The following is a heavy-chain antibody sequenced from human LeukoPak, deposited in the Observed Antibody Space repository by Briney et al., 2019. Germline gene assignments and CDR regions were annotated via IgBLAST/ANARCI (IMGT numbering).Heavy chain of an antibody. Sequence: SETLSLTCTVSGGSISSYYWSWIRQPPGKGLEWIGYIYYSGSTNYNPSLKSRVTISVDTSKNQFSLKLSSVTAADTAVYYCARLSSGSYNWFDPWGQGTLVPVSS. CDR1: GGSISSYY. CDR2: IYYSGST. V-gene: IGHV4-59*01. CDR3: ARLSSGSYNWFDP. D-gene: IGHD1-26*01. J-gene: IGHJ5*02.